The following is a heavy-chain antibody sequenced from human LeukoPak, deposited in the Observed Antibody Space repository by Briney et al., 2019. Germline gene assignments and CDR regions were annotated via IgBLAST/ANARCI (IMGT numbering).Heavy chain of an antibody. D-gene: IGHD2-15*01. CDR2: IYYSGST. CDR3: AREVVRLNWFDP. V-gene: IGHV4-31*03. Sequence: SQTLSLTCTVSGGSISGGGYYWSWIRQHPGKGLEWIGYIYYSGSTYYNPSLKSRVTISVDTSMNQFSLKLSSVTAADTAVYYCAREVVRLNWFDPWGQGTLVTVSS. CDR1: GGSISGGGYY. J-gene: IGHJ5*02.